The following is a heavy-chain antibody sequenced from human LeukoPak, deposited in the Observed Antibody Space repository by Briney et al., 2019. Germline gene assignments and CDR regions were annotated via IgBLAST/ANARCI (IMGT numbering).Heavy chain of an antibody. CDR3: AADGGRIVGASNFDY. CDR2: INAGNGNT. CDR1: GYTFTSYA. Sequence: GASVKVSCKASGYTFTSYAMHWVRQAPGQRLEWMGWINAGNGNTKYSQKFQGRVTITRDMPTSTAYMELSSLRSEDTAVYYCAADGGRIVGASNFDYWGQGTLVTVSS. V-gene: IGHV1-3*01. J-gene: IGHJ4*02. D-gene: IGHD1-26*01.